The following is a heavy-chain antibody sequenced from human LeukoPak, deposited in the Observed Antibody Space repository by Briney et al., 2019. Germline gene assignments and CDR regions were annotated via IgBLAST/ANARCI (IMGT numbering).Heavy chain of an antibody. D-gene: IGHD4-23*01. V-gene: IGHV3-7*01. CDR2: INQDGSEK. CDR1: GFTFNIYW. Sequence: GGSLRLSCAASGFTFNIYWMSWVRQTPGKGLEWVANINQDGSEKYYVDSVKGRFTISRDNARNSLYLQMNSLRAEDTAVYYCARDRYGGVDAFDIWGQGTMVTVSS. CDR3: ARDRYGGVDAFDI. J-gene: IGHJ3*02.